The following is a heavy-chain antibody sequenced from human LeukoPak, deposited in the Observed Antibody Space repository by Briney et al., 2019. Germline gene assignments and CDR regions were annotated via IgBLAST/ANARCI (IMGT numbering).Heavy chain of an antibody. CDR2: IYYTGKT. J-gene: IGHJ4*02. Sequence: ASETLSLTCTVSGDSVSNGNYYWSWLRQPPGKALEWIGYIYYTGKTYYSPSLEGRVTILVDTSRNHFSVKLSSVTAADTAVYYCARSQNYYGSGDYWSQGTLVTVSS. V-gene: IGHV4-61*03. D-gene: IGHD3-10*01. CDR1: GDSVSNGNYY. CDR3: ARSQNYYGSGDY.